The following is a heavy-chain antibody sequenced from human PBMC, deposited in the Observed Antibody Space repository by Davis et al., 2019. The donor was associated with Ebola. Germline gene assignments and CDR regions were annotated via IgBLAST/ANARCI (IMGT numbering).Heavy chain of an antibody. J-gene: IGHJ4*02. V-gene: IGHV3-23*01. D-gene: IGHD1-26*01. CDR2: ISGSGGST. Sequence: GESLKISCAASGFSFSNYAMNWVRQAPGKGLEWVSAISGSGGSTYYADSVKGRFTISRDNSKNTLYLQMNNLRVEDTAVYYCATLPGYYWGQGTLVTVSS. CDR1: GFSFSNYA. CDR3: ATLPGYY.